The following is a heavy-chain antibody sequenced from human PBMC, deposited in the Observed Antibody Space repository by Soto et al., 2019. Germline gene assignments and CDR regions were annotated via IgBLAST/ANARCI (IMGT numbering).Heavy chain of an antibody. V-gene: IGHV3-49*03. CDR1: GFTFGDYA. CDR3: TSPWTIVPTAFDI. D-gene: IGHD1-26*01. Sequence: HPGGSLRLSCTASGFTFGDYAMSWFRQAPGKGLEWVGFIRSKAYGGTTEYAASVKGRFTISRGDSKSIAYLQMNSLKTEDTAVYYCTSPWTIVPTAFDIWGQGTMVTV. J-gene: IGHJ3*02. CDR2: IRSKAYGGTT.